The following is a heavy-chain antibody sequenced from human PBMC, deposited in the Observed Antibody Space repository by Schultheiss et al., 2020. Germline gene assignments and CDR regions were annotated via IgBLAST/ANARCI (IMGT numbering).Heavy chain of an antibody. CDR1: GYSISSGYY. CDR3: ARDLRAYCGGDCYFAYYYYGMDV. CDR2: IYHSGST. V-gene: IGHV4-38-2*02. J-gene: IGHJ6*02. Sequence: SQTLSLTCAVSGYSISSGYYWGWIRQPPGKGLEWIGSIYHSGSTYYNPSLKSRVTISVDTSKNQFSLKLSSVTAADTAVYYCARDLRAYCGGDCYFAYYYYGMDVWGQGTTVTVSS. D-gene: IGHD2-21*02.